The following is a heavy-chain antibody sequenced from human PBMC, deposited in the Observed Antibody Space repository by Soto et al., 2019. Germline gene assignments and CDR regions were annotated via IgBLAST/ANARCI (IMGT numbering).Heavy chain of an antibody. CDR2: ISAYNGNT. D-gene: IGHD3-22*01. Sequence: PSVKVSCKASGYTFTSYGISWVRQAPGQGLEWMGWISAYNGNTNYAQKLQGRVTMTTDTSTSTAYMELRSLRSDDTAVYYCARNYYDSSGHNWFDPWGQGTLVTVSS. V-gene: IGHV1-18*01. CDR1: GYTFTSYG. CDR3: ARNYYDSSGHNWFDP. J-gene: IGHJ5*02.